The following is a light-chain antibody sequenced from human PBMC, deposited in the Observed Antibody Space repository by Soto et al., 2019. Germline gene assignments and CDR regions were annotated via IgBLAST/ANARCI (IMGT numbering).Light chain of an antibody. CDR3: QQYGISPGT. CDR1: QSVSSSY. Sequence: EIVLTQSPGTLSLSPGERATLSCRASQSVSSSYLAWYQQKPGQAPRLLIYGASSRATGIPDRFSGSGSRSDFTLAIIRLEPEDFEVYYCQQYGISPGTCGQVTKVDIK. J-gene: IGKJ1*01. CDR2: GAS. V-gene: IGKV3-20*01.